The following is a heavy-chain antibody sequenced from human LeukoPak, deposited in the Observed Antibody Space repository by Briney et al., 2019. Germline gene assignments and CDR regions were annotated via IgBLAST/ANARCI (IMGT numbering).Heavy chain of an antibody. CDR1: GFTFASDA. D-gene: IGHD3-10*01. V-gene: IGHV3-23*01. CDR3: APGTCGKIDY. CDR2: ISDSGAGI. Sequence: GGSLRLSCAASGFTFASDAMSWVRQAPGKGLEWVAGISDSGAGIHYADSVRGRFTISRDSSRKTLFLQMNSLGVEDTAVYYCAPGTCGKIDYWGQGTLVTVSS. J-gene: IGHJ4*02.